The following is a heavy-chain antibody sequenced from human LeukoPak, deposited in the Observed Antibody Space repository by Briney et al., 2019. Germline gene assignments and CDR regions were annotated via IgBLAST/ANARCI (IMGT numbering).Heavy chain of an antibody. CDR2: ISPDGSQT. Sequence: GGFLRLSCAASGFSLSNYWMHWVRQAPGKGLMWVSQISPDGSQTFYADSVKGRFTISRDNAKNTLFLQMDSLRAEDTALYYCVRSLRSADFWGQGTLVTVSS. J-gene: IGHJ4*02. CDR1: GFSLSNYW. CDR3: VRSLRSADF. V-gene: IGHV3-74*01.